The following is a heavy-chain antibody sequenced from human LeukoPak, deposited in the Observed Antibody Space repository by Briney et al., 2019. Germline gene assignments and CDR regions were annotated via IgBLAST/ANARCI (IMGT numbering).Heavy chain of an antibody. D-gene: IGHD6-6*01. CDR2: INHSGST. V-gene: IGHV4-34*01. Sequence: PSETLSLTCAVYGGSFSGYYWSWIRQPPGKGLEWIGEINHSGSTNYNPPLKSRVTISVDTSMNQFSLKLSSVTAADTAVYYCARISSSAPYFDYWGQGSLVTVSS. CDR3: ARISSSAPYFDY. J-gene: IGHJ4*02. CDR1: GGSFSGYY.